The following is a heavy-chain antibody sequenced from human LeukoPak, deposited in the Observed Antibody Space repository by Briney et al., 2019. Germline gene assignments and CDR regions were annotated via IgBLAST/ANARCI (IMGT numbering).Heavy chain of an antibody. V-gene: IGHV4-59*01. CDR1: GGSISSYH. CDR2: IYSSGHT. J-gene: IGHJ5*02. Sequence: SETLSLTCTVSGGSISSYHWIWIRQPPGKGLEWIGDIYSSGHTDYNPSLRSRVAMSIDASKSQFSLKVDSVTAADTAVYYCARGGQWAETNWFDPWSRGTLVSVSS. D-gene: IGHD6-19*01. CDR3: ARGGQWAETNWFDP.